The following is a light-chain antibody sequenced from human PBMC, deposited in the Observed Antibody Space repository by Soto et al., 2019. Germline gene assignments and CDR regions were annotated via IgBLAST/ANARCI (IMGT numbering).Light chain of an antibody. CDR1: SSDVGSYNL. J-gene: IGLJ1*01. CDR3: CSYAGSSTYV. V-gene: IGLV2-23*02. Sequence: QSALTQPASVSGSPGQSITISCTGTSSDVGSYNLVSWYQQHPGKAPKLMIYEVSKLPSGVSNRFSGSKSGNTASLTISGLQAEDEAVYYCCSYAGSSTYVFGTGTKVTVL. CDR2: EVS.